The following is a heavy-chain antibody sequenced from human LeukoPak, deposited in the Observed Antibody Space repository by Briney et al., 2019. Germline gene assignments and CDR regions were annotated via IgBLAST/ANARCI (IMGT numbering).Heavy chain of an antibody. CDR2: IYTSGST. CDR1: GGSISSYY. J-gene: IGHJ6*03. V-gene: IGHV4-4*07. Sequence: PSETLSLTCTVSGGSISSYYWSWIRQRAGKGLEWIGRIYTSGSTNYNPSLKSRVTMSVDTSKNQFSLKLSSVTAADTAVYYCARVGGSYSYYYYMDVWGKGTTVTVSS. D-gene: IGHD1-26*01. CDR3: ARVGGSYSYYYYMDV.